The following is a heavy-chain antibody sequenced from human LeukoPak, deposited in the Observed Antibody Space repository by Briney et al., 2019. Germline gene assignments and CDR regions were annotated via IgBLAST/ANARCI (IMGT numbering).Heavy chain of an antibody. V-gene: IGHV1-69*04. J-gene: IGHJ4*02. CDR2: IIPILGIA. CDR1: GGTFSSYA. CDR3: ARGFDSSGYTPDY. Sequence: ASVKVSCKASGGTFSSYAISWVRQAPGQGLEWMGRIIPILGIANYAQKFQGRVTITADKSTSTAYMELSSLRSEDTAVYYCARGFDSSGYTPDYWGQGTLVTVSS. D-gene: IGHD3-22*01.